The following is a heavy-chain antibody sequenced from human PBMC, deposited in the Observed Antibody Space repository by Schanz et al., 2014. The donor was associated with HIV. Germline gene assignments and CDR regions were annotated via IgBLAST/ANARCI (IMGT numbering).Heavy chain of an antibody. D-gene: IGHD3-22*01. CDR2: IMPKFGTE. Sequence: QVQLVQSGAEVEKPGASVKVSCKASGYTFSTYGISWVRQAPGQGLEWLGLIMPKFGTENYAQKYQGRVTLTADATTAYMDLSSLKFEDTAVYYCVRVANYDGDDYYQRSHFDLWGQGTLVTVSS. CDR3: VRVANYDGDDYYQRSHFDL. J-gene: IGHJ4*02. CDR1: GYTFSTYG. V-gene: IGHV1-69*13.